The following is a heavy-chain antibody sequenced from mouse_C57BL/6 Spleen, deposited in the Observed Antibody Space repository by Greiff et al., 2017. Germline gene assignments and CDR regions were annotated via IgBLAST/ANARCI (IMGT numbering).Heavy chain of an antibody. Sequence: VQLKESGAELVRPGASVKLSCTASGFNFTDDYMHWVKQRPEQGLEWIGWIDPENGDTEYASKFQGKATITADTSSNTAYLQLSSLTSEDTAVYYCTFYYYGSSYFDYWGQGTTLTVSS. CDR1: GFNFTDDY. J-gene: IGHJ2*01. V-gene: IGHV14-4*01. D-gene: IGHD1-1*01. CDR3: TFYYYGSSYFDY. CDR2: IDPENGDT.